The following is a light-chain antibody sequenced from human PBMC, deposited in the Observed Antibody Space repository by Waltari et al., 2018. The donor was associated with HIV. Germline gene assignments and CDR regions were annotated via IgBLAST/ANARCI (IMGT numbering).Light chain of an antibody. J-gene: IGKJ2*02. Sequence: EIVMTQSRATLSVSPGERATLPCRASESVSGNLAWSQQKPGQAPRHLIADASTRAAGIPARFGGSGSETGFNLTIRRLQSGDCAVYYCQRYDNGAPLMCPLGQGTKLEIK. CDR3: QRYDNGAPLMCP. V-gene: IGKV3-15*01. CDR1: ESVSGN. CDR2: DAS.